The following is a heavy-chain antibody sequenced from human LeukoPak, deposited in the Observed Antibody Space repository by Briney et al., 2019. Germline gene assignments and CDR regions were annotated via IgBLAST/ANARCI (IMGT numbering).Heavy chain of an antibody. J-gene: IGHJ4*02. CDR3: ARGFEPAY. CDR2: INPSGGST. V-gene: IGHV1-46*01. D-gene: IGHD1-14*01. Sequence: ASVKVSCKASGYTFTSYYMHWVRQAPGQGLEWMGIINPSGGSTSYAQKLQGRVTMTTDTSTSTAYMELRSLRSDDTAVYYCARGFEPAYWGQGTLVTVSS. CDR1: GYTFTSYY.